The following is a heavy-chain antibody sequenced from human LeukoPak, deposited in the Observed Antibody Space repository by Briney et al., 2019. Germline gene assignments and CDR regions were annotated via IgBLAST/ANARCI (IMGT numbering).Heavy chain of an antibody. CDR1: GFTFSSYS. V-gene: IGHV3-48*01. D-gene: IGHD5-18*01. CDR2: TSSSSSTI. Sequence: GGSLRLSCAASGFTFSSYSMNWVRQAPGKGLEWVSYTSSSSSTIYYADSVKGRFTISRDNSKNTLYLQMNSLRAEDTAVYYCASGLNSGYSYGYADYWGQGTLVTVSS. CDR3: ASGLNSGYSYGYADY. J-gene: IGHJ4*02.